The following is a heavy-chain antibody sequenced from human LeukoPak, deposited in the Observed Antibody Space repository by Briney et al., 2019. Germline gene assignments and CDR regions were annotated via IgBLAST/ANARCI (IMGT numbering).Heavy chain of an antibody. CDR2: ISWDGGST. J-gene: IGHJ4*02. Sequence: GGSLRLSCAASGFTFDDYTMHWVRQAPGKGLEWVSLISWDGGSTYYADSVKGRFTISRDNSKNSLYLQMNSLRTEDTALYYCAKSPGGHPTHYFDYWGQGTLVTVSS. CDR1: GFTFDDYT. D-gene: IGHD2-15*01. V-gene: IGHV3-43*01. CDR3: AKSPGGHPTHYFDY.